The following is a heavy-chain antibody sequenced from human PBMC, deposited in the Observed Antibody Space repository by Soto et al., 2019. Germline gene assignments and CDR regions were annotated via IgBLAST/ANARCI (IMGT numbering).Heavy chain of an antibody. V-gene: IGHV3-30-3*01. Sequence: QLQLVESGGGVVQPGRSLRLSCAASGFTFSSYAMHWVRQAPGKGLEWVADISYDGSNKYYADSVKGRFTISRENSKNTIDLQTNSLRAEDTAVYYCARETSYDFWSGAYYGMDVWGQGTTVTISS. D-gene: IGHD3-3*01. J-gene: IGHJ6*02. CDR1: GFTFSSYA. CDR2: ISYDGSNK. CDR3: ARETSYDFWSGAYYGMDV.